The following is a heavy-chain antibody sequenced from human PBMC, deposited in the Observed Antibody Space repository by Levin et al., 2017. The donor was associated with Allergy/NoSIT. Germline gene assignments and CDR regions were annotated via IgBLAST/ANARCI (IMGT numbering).Heavy chain of an antibody. CDR3: ARQLGNFWSGYNYFDY. V-gene: IGHV3-48*03. CDR1: GFTFSSYE. Sequence: GGSLRLSCAASGFTFSSYEMNGVRRAPGKGLEWVSYISSTGSTIYSADSVKGRFTISRDNAKNSLYLHMNSLRAEDTAVYYCARQLGNFWSGYNYFDYWGQGTLVTVSS. D-gene: IGHD3-3*01. J-gene: IGHJ4*02. CDR2: ISSTGSTI.